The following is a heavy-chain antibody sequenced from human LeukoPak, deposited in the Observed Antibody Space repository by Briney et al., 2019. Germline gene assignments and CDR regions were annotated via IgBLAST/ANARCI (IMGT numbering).Heavy chain of an antibody. CDR3: SRGLDSRKLGY. D-gene: IGHD3-22*01. J-gene: IGHJ4*02. V-gene: IGHV4-31*03. Sequence: PAETLSLTCTVSGGSFSSGGYYWSWIRQHPGKGLELIGYIYCSGSTYYNPSLKSRVTISVDTSKNQFSLNLNSVTAADTAVYFCSRGLDSRKLGYWGQGTLVTVSS. CDR2: IYCSGST. CDR1: GGSFSSGGYY.